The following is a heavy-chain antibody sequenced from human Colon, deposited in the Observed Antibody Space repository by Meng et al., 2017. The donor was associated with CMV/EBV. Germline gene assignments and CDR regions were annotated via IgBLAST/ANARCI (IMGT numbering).Heavy chain of an antibody. CDR1: GFTFSSYW. V-gene: IGHV3-74*01. J-gene: IGHJ4*02. CDR2: INSDGSST. CDR3: ARGSGRYSDY. D-gene: IGHD3-10*01. Sequence: EMQLEESGGGLVQPGGSLRLSCAASGFTFSSYWMHWVRQAPGKGLVWVSRINSDGSSTNYADSVKGRFTISRDNAKNTLFLQMNSLRAEDTALYYCARGSGRYSDYWGQGTLVTVSS.